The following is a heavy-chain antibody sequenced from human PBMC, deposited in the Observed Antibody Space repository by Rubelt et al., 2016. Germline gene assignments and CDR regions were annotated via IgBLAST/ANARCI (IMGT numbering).Heavy chain of an antibody. D-gene: IGHD1-1*01. CDR3: ARRHGRGWFDP. CDR2: IYYSWST. CDR1: GGSISSSSYY. J-gene: IGHJ5*02. Sequence: QLQLQESGPGLVKPSETLSLTCTVSGGSISSSSYYWGWIRQPPGKGLEWIGSIYYSWSTYYNPSLKSRVTISVDTSKNKFSLKLSSVTAADTAVYYCARRHGRGWFDPWGQGTLVTVSS. V-gene: IGHV4-39*01.